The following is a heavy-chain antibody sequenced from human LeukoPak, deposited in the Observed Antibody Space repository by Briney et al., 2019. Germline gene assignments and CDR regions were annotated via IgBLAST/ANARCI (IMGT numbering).Heavy chain of an antibody. D-gene: IGHD6-19*01. CDR1: GFTFSSYA. J-gene: IGHJ4*02. Sequence: PGGSLRLSCAASGFTFSSYAMSWVRQAPGKGLEWVSAISGSGGSTYYADSVKGRFTISRDNSKNTLYLQMNSLRAEDTAVYYCAKGIFDWRQWLAQGGGYYFDYWGQGTLVTVSS. V-gene: IGHV3-23*01. CDR2: ISGSGGST. CDR3: AKGIFDWRQWLAQGGGYYFDY.